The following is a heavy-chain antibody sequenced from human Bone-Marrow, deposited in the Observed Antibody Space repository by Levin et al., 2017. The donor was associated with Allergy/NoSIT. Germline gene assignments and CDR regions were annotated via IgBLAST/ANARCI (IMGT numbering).Heavy chain of an antibody. CDR3: ANRQDSGGIHDSSGHNLC. Sequence: GGSLRLSCAAFGFTFGSYDMTWVRQAPGKGLEWISSISASGDKTYYTESVKGRLTISRDNSKFTMYLQMNNLRADDTAVYYCANRQDSGGIHDSSGHNLCWGRGTLVAVSS. D-gene: IGHD3-22*01. CDR2: ISASGDKT. V-gene: IGHV3-23*01. J-gene: IGHJ4*02. CDR1: GFTFGSYD.